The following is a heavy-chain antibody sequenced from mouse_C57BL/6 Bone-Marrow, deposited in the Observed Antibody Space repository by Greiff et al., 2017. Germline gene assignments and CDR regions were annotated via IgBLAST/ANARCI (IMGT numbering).Heavy chain of an antibody. D-gene: IGHD2-4*01. Sequence: QVQLQQSGAELVKPGASVKLSCKASGYTFTEYTIHWVKQRSGQGLEWIGWFYPGSGSIKYNEKFKDKATLTADKSYSTFYMELSRLTSEDPAVYFCARRVYYYYDGGFAYWGQGTLVTVSA. CDR1: GYTFTEYT. J-gene: IGHJ3*01. V-gene: IGHV1-62-2*01. CDR3: ARRVYYYYDGGFAY. CDR2: FYPGSGSI.